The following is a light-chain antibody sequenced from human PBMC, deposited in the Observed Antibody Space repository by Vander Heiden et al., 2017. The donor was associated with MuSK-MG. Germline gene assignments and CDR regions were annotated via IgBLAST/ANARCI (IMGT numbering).Light chain of an antibody. CDR1: QDIRHY. CDR3: QQYDNLPIT. CDR2: DAS. V-gene: IGKV1-33*01. J-gene: IGKJ4*01. Sequence: DIQMTQSPSSLSASVGDRVTITCQASQDIRHYLNWNKKKPGKDTTLLIYDASNLETGVPSRLSGRGSGTDFTFTINSRQPEDIATSDCQQYDNLPITLAGGTKVKIK.